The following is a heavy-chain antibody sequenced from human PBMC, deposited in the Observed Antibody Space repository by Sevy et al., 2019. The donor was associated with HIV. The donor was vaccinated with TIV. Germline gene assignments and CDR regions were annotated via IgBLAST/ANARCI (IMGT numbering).Heavy chain of an antibody. CDR3: ASPGGYRYGSLLDY. V-gene: IGHV1-2*02. Sequence: ASVKVSCKASGYTFTAYFIHWVRQAPGQGLEWMGWINPNSGDTNYAPKFQGRVTVTRDTSISTAYMELSRLRSDDTAVYYCASPGGYRYGSLLDYWGKGTLVTVS. CDR2: INPNSGDT. D-gene: IGHD5-18*01. CDR1: GYTFTAYF. J-gene: IGHJ4*02.